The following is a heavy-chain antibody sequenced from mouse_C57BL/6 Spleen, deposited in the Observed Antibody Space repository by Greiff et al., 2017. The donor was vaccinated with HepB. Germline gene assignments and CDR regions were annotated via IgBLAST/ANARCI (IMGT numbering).Heavy chain of an antibody. CDR2: IDPSDSYT. D-gene: IGHD3-2*02. J-gene: IGHJ4*01. CDR1: GYTFTSYW. V-gene: IGHV1-50*01. Sequence: VQLQQPGAELVKPGASVKLSCKASGYTFTSYWMQWVKQRPGQGLEWIGEIDPSDSYTNYNQKFKGKATLTVDTSSSTAYMQLSSLTSEDSAVYYCAADSSGYPYYAMDYWGQGTSVTVSS. CDR3: AADSSGYPYYAMDY.